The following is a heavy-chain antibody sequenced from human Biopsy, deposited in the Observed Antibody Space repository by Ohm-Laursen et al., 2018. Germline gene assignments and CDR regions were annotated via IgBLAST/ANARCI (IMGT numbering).Heavy chain of an antibody. Sequence: SLRLSCTATGFSFSSYGMHWVRQAPGKGPEWVAVISDDGRNKYYIDSVRGRFTISRDNSKNTLYLQMNNLRAEDTAVFYCAKDLRNNNWGVESWGQGTLVTVSS. D-gene: IGHD7-27*01. J-gene: IGHJ4*02. CDR1: GFSFSSYG. CDR2: ISDDGRNK. CDR3: AKDLRNNNWGVES. V-gene: IGHV3-30*18.